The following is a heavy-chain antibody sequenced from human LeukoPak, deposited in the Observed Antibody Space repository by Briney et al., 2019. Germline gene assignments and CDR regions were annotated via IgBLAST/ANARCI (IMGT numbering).Heavy chain of an antibody. Sequence: PGGSLRLSCAASGFTFSSYAMQWVRQAPGKGLEWEAVISYDGSDKNYADSVKGRFTISRDNSKNTLYLQMNSLRADDTAVYYCARAVYRSGGYYFDYWGQGTLVIVSS. CDR2: ISYDGSDK. CDR1: GFTFSSYA. J-gene: IGHJ4*02. V-gene: IGHV3-30*04. CDR3: ARAVYRSGGYYFDY. D-gene: IGHD6-19*01.